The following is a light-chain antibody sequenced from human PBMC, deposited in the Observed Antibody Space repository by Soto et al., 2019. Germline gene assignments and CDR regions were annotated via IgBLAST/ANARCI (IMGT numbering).Light chain of an antibody. CDR3: QQYISYPLT. CDR1: QSISSW. CDR2: KAS. Sequence: DIQMPQSPSTLSASVGDRVTITCRASQSISSWLAWYQQKPGKAPNLLIYKASSLESGVPSRFSGSGSGTEFTLTTSSLQPDDFATYYCQQYISYPLTFGGGTKVEIK. V-gene: IGKV1-5*03. J-gene: IGKJ4*01.